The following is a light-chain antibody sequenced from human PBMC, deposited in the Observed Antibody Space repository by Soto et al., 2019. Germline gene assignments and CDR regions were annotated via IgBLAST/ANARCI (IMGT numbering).Light chain of an antibody. J-gene: IGKJ5*01. Sequence: EMEITQSPATLSLSPGERATLSCWASQRVSSDVAWYQQKPGQAPRLLIYGASNRATGIPDRFSGSGSGTDFTLTISRLEPEDFAVYYCQQYGSSGTFGQGTRLE. CDR2: GAS. CDR3: QQYGSSGT. CDR1: QRVSSD. V-gene: IGKV3-20*01.